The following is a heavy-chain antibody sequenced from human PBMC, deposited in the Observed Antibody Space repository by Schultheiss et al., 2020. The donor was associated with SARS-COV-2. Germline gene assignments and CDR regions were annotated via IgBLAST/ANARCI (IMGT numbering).Heavy chain of an antibody. V-gene: IGHV3-30*12. CDR2: ISFDGSNK. CDR3: ARSPMVRGVILYDYYYYGMDV. Sequence: GESLKISCAASGFTFSSYGMHWVRQAPGKGLEWVAVISFDGSNKYYADSVKGRFTISRDNAKNSLYLQMNSLRAEDTAVYYCARSPMVRGVILYDYYYYGMDVWGQGTTVTVSS. J-gene: IGHJ6*02. D-gene: IGHD3-10*01. CDR1: GFTFSSYG.